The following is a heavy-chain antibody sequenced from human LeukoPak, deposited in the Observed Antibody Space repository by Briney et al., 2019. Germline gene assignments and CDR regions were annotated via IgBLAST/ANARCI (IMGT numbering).Heavy chain of an antibody. V-gene: IGHV3-23*01. D-gene: IGHD1-14*01. Sequence: LPGGSLRLSCAASGFTFSSYAMSWVRQAPGKGLEWVSAISGSGGSTYYADYVKGRFTISRDNSKNTLYLQMNSLRAEDTALYYCAKAKGTGRTYWYYYCRDVGGQGTTVTVSS. CDR2: ISGSGGST. J-gene: IGHJ6*02. CDR3: AKAKGTGRTYWYYYCRDV. CDR1: GFTFSSYA.